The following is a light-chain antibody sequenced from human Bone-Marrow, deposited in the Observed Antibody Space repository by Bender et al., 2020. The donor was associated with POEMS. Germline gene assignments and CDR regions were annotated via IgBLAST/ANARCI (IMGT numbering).Light chain of an antibody. J-gene: IGLJ1*01. V-gene: IGLV2-23*02. CDR1: RGDVGGYNL. CDR2: EVT. Sequence: QSALTQPASVSGSPGQSITISCTGTRGDVGGYNLVSWYQQLPGKPPQLIIYEVTKRPSGVSVRFSGSKSGNTASLTISGLQAEDEGQYYCQSHDSSLSEYVFGTGTKVIVL. CDR3: QSHDSSLSEYV.